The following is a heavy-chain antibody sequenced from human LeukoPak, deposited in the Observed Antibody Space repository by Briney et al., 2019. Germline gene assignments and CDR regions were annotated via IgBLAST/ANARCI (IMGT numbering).Heavy chain of an antibody. J-gene: IGHJ4*02. Sequence: ASVKVSCKASGYTFTSYDINWVRQANGQGFEWRRWMNPNSGNTGYAQKFQGRVTMSRNTYISTAYMELSSLRSEDTAVYYCARGFPTTYYYGSGGIDYWGQGTLVAVSS. D-gene: IGHD3-10*01. CDR3: ARGFPTTYYYGSGGIDY. CDR2: MNPNSGNT. CDR1: GYTFTSYD. V-gene: IGHV1-8*01.